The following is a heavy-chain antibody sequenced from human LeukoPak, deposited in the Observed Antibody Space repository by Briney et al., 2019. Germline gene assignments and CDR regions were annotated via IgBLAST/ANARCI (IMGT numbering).Heavy chain of an antibody. D-gene: IGHD6-13*01. CDR1: GFTFSSYG. Sequence: GRSLRLSCAASGFTFSSYGMHWVRQAPGKGLEWVAVIWYDGSNKYYADSAKGRFTISRDNSKNTLYLQMNSLRAEDTAVYYCARDHRRYSSSWYYFDYWGQGTLVTVSS. V-gene: IGHV3-33*01. CDR3: ARDHRRYSSSWYYFDY. J-gene: IGHJ4*02. CDR2: IWYDGSNK.